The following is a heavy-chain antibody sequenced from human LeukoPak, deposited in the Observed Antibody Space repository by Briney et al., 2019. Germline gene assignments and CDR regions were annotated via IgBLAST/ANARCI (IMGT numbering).Heavy chain of an antibody. D-gene: IGHD2-2*01. J-gene: IGHJ5*02. CDR2: IWYDGSNK. CDR1: GFTFSSYG. CDR3: ARDPSNCSSTSCPGFDP. Sequence: GGSLRLSCAASGFTFSSYGMHWVRQAPGKGLEWVAVIWYDGSNKYYADSVKGRFTISRDNSKNTLYLQTNSLRAEDTAVYYCARDPSNCSSTSCPGFDPWGQGTLVTVSS. V-gene: IGHV3-33*01.